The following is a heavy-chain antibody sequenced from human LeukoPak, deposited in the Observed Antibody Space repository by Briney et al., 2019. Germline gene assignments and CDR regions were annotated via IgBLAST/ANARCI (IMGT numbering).Heavy chain of an antibody. J-gene: IGHJ4*02. Sequence: GGPLRFSCEASGFTFSDYYMSWIRQAQGKGLEWVSYISSSGGTIYYADSVKGRFTISRDNAKNSLYLQMNSLRAEDTAVYYCAREYYGGTADYWGQGTLVTVSS. CDR3: AREYYGGTADY. V-gene: IGHV3-11*01. CDR2: ISSSGGTI. D-gene: IGHD4-23*01. CDR1: GFTFSDYY.